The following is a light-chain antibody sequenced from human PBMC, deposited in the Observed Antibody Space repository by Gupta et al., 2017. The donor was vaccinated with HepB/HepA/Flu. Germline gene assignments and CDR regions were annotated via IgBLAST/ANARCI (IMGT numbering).Light chain of an antibody. J-gene: IGKJ4*01. CDR3: QQDTNSPLT. V-gene: IGKV3-20*01. CDR1: QRVTSNY. CDR2: VAS. Sequence: EIVLTQSPDSLSLSPGERATLSCRASQRVTSNYLAWYQQKPGQAPRLLIYVASSRATGIPDRFSGSGSGTDFTLTISRLEPEDFAVYYCQQDTNSPLTFGGGTKVEIK.